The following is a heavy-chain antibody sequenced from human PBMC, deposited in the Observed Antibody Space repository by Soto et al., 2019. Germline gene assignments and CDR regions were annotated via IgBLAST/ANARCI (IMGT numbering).Heavy chain of an antibody. J-gene: IGHJ6*01. CDR2: ISSRIDI. D-gene: IGHD2-2*02. CDR3: AREYTAWPLAYGVDP. Sequence: WGSLRLSCVGSGFTFSTYIINWVRQAPGKGLEWVSSISSRIDIYYADSVKGRFTISRGNAKNSVSLKMKSLRAEDTAVYYCAREYTAWPLAYGVDPWGQGTRVTVSS. V-gene: IGHV3-21*01. CDR1: GFTFSTYI.